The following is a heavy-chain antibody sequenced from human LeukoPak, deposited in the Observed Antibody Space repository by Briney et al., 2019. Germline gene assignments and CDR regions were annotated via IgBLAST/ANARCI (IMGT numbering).Heavy chain of an antibody. CDR1: GFTVSSNY. Sequence: GGSLRLSCAASGFTVSSNYMSWVRQAPGKGLEWVSVIYSGGSTYYADSVKGRFTISRDNSKNTLYLQMNSLRAEDTAVYYCASRPKWLRPQDHWGQGTLVTVSS. V-gene: IGHV3-66*01. D-gene: IGHD5-12*01. CDR2: IYSGGST. J-gene: IGHJ4*02. CDR3: ASRPKWLRPQDH.